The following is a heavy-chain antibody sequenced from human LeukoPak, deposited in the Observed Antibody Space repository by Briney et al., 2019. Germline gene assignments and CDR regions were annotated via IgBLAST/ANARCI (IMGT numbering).Heavy chain of an antibody. CDR1: GFTFSRYG. J-gene: IGHJ4*02. V-gene: IGHV3-7*01. CDR2: IKQDGSEK. Sequence: GGSLRLSCAASGFTFSRYGMYWVRQAPGKGLEWVANIKQDGSEKYYVDSVKGRFTISRDNAKNSLYLQMNSLRAEDTAVYYCARVREDIVVVPAVSSLDYWGQGTLVTVSS. D-gene: IGHD2-2*01. CDR3: ARVREDIVVVPAVSSLDY.